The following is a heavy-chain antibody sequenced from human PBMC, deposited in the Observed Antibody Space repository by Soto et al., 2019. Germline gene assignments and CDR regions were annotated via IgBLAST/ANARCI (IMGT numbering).Heavy chain of an antibody. Sequence: XSVKVSCKASGYSFTGYYMHWVRQAPGQGLEWMGWINPNSGGTNYAQKFQGRVTMTRDTSISTAYMELSRLRSDDTAVYYCARGPLQLSGYSYGSLDYWGQGTLVTVSS. CDR2: INPNSGGT. D-gene: IGHD5-18*01. V-gene: IGHV1-2*02. CDR1: GYSFTGYY. CDR3: ARGPLQLSGYSYGSLDY. J-gene: IGHJ4*02.